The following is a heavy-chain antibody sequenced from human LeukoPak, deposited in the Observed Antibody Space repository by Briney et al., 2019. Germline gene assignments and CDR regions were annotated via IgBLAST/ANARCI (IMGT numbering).Heavy chain of an antibody. D-gene: IGHD3-10*01. Sequence: ASVTVSCKASGYTFTGYYMHWVRQAPGQGLEWMGWINPNSGGTIYAQKFQGRVTMTRDTSISTAYMELSRLRSDDTAVYYCARSVVSYRVPGEYYFDYWGQGTLVTVSS. CDR1: GYTFTGYY. CDR2: INPNSGGT. CDR3: ARSVVSYRVPGEYYFDY. J-gene: IGHJ4*02. V-gene: IGHV1-2*02.